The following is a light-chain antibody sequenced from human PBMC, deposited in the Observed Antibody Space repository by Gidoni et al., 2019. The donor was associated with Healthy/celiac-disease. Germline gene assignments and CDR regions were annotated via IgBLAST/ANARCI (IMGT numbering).Light chain of an antibody. CDR1: TLGDKY. J-gene: IGLJ2*01. CDR3: QAWDSSTVV. CDR2: QDS. V-gene: IGLV3-1*01. Sequence: SYELTQPPSLSVSPGQTARLTRSEDTLGDKYACWYQQKPGQSPVLVIYQDSKRPSGIPERFSGSNSGNTATLTISGTQAMDEADYYCQAWDSSTVVFGGGTKLTVL.